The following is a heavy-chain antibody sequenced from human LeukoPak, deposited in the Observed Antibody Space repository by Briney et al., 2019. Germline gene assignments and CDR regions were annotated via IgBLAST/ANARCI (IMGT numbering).Heavy chain of an antibody. CDR2: ISGSSSYI. Sequence: GGSLRLSCAASGFTFSSYNMNWVRQAPGQGLEWVSSISGSSSYIYYADSVKGRVTISRDNAKKSLYLQMSSLRAEDTAMYYCARDRIAVAATETSFDYWGQGTLVTVSS. CDR3: ARDRIAVAATETSFDY. CDR1: GFTFSSYN. V-gene: IGHV3-21*01. J-gene: IGHJ4*02. D-gene: IGHD6-19*01.